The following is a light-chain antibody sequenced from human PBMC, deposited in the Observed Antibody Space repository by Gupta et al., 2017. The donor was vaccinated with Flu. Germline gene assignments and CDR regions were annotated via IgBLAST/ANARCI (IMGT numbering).Light chain of an antibody. CDR1: QSGRYDSNEKDY. V-gene: IGKV4-1*01. J-gene: IGKJ4*01. CDR3: QQDDYVPFT. CDR2: WAT. Sequence: SLGERATINCKSSQSGRYDSNEKDYLSWYQQKPGQPPKLLISWATTRESGVPDRFSDSGSGTDFTLTIASLQAEDVAVYYCQQDDYVPFTFGGGTKVEIK.